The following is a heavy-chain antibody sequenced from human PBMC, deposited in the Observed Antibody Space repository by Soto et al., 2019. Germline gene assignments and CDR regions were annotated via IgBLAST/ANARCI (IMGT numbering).Heavy chain of an antibody. D-gene: IGHD5-12*01. CDR3: ERRTRGYSGYASHIDN. V-gene: IGHV4-4*02. CDR1: GGSISSSYW. Sequence: TLSLTCAVSGGSISSSYWWTWVRQAPGKGLQWIGEIYHSGITNYNPSLRSRVSMSVDKSNNEFSLSLTSVTAADTAVYYCERRTRGYSGYASHIDNWGQGTQVTVSX. J-gene: IGHJ4*02. CDR2: IYHSGIT.